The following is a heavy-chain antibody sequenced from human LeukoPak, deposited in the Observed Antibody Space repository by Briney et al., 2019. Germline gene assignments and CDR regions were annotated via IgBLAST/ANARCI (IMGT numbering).Heavy chain of an antibody. Sequence: PGRSLRLSCAASGFTFDDYAMHWVRQAPGKGLEWVSGISWNSGNIGYADSVKGRFTISRDNAKNTLYLQMNGLRAEDTAVYYCAKSGCSSTSCYGLFSGWFDPWGQGTLVTVSS. V-gene: IGHV3-9*01. D-gene: IGHD2-2*01. CDR3: AKSGCSSTSCYGLFSGWFDP. CDR2: ISWNSGNI. J-gene: IGHJ5*02. CDR1: GFTFDDYA.